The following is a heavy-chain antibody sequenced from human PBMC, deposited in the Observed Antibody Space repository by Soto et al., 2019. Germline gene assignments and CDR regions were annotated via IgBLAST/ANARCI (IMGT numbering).Heavy chain of an antibody. J-gene: IGHJ6*02. V-gene: IGHV4-31*03. CDR1: GGYIGSGGFY. Sequence: SETHSLTSHVSGGYIGSGGFYWSWVRQHPGKGLEWIGYIFYTGTTYYSPSLKSRVTISVDTSEKQFYLKLNSVTAADTAVYYCARDAYSSSGYYYHGMDVWGQGTTVTVSS. CDR2: IFYTGTT. D-gene: IGHD6-6*01. CDR3: ARDAYSSSGYYYHGMDV.